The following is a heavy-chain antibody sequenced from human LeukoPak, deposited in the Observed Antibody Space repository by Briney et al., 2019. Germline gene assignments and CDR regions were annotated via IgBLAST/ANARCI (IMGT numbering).Heavy chain of an antibody. Sequence: GESLQISCQGSGCSFASYWIGWVRQMPGKGLEWMGIIYPGDSDTTYNPSFQGQVTISADKSISTAYLQWSSLKASDTAMYYCGRKRGTFDFWGQGTLVTVSS. CDR1: GCSFASYW. CDR3: GRKRGTFDF. CDR2: IYPGDSDT. J-gene: IGHJ4*02. V-gene: IGHV5-51*01.